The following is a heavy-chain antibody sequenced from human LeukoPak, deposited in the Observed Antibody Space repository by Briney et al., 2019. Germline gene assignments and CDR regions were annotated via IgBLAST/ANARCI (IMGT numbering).Heavy chain of an antibody. CDR2: IIPIFGTA. J-gene: IGHJ4*02. V-gene: IGHV1-69*13. D-gene: IGHD4-11*01. CDR1: GYTFTGYY. CDR3: ARALRYSTDFDY. Sequence: GASVKVSCKASGYTFTGYYMHWVRQAPGQGLEWMGGIIPIFGTANYAQKFQGRVTITADESTSTAYMELSSLRSEDTAVYYCARALRYSTDFDYWGQGTLVTVSS.